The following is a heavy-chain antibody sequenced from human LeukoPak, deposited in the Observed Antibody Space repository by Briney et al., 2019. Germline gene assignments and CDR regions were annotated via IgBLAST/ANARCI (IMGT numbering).Heavy chain of an antibody. CDR1: GFTFSSYA. J-gene: IGHJ6*02. CDR2: ISGSGGST. CDR3: AKGYGSGSYYINYYYGMDV. Sequence: GGSLRLSCAASGFTFSSYAMSWVRQAPGKGLEWVSAISGSGGSTYYADSVKGRFTISRDNSKNTLYLQMNSLRAEDTAVYYCAKGYGSGSYYINYYYGMDVWGQGTTVTVSS. D-gene: IGHD3-10*01. V-gene: IGHV3-23*01.